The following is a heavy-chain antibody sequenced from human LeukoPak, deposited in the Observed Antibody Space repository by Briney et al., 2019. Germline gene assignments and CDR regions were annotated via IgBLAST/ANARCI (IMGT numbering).Heavy chain of an antibody. CDR2: IYYSGST. V-gene: IGHV4-59*12. J-gene: IGHJ1*01. CDR3: AFSSDYQQH. D-gene: IGHD3-22*01. Sequence: PAETLSLTCTVSDGSISNYYWSWIRQPPGKGLEWIGHIYYSGSTNYNPSLKSRVTISVDTSKNQCSLKLSSVTAADTAVYYCAFSSDYQQHWGQGTLVTVSS. CDR1: DGSISNYY.